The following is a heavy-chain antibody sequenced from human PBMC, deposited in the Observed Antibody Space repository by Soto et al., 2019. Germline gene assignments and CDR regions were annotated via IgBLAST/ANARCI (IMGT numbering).Heavy chain of an antibody. CDR1: GYTFTSYD. CDR2: MNPNSGNT. CDR3: ASGICSGSCYDYYYYYMDA. Sequence: ASVKVSCKASGYTFTSYDINWARQATGQGLEWMGWMNPNSGNTGYAQKFQGRVTMTRNTSISAAYMELSSLRSEDTAVYYCASGICSGSCYDYYYYYMDAWGKGTTVTVS. J-gene: IGHJ6*03. D-gene: IGHD2-15*01. V-gene: IGHV1-8*01.